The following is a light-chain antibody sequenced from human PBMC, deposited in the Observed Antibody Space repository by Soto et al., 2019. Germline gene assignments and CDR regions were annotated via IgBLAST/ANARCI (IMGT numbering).Light chain of an antibody. V-gene: IGKV1-39*01. CDR2: AAS. Sequence: DIQMTQSPPSLSASVGDRVIITCRTSQSIDNYLNWYQQKPGKAPKLLIYAASTLQSGVPSRFSASGSETHFTLTISSPQPEDIATYYCQQSYTTLFTFGPGTKVDLK. CDR3: QQSYTTLFT. CDR1: QSIDNY. J-gene: IGKJ3*01.